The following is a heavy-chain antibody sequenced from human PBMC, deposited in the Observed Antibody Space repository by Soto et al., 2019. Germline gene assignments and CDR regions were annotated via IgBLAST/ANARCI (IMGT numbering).Heavy chain of an antibody. V-gene: IGHV3-20*04. D-gene: IGHD1-7*01. CDR1: GFTFDDYG. J-gene: IGHJ6*03. CDR2: INWNGGST. CDR3: ARDALTGTTYYYYYYMDV. Sequence: GGSLRLSCAASGFTFDDYGMSWVRQAPGKGLEWVSGINWNGGSTGYADSVKGRFTISRDNAKNSLYLQMNSLRSDDTAVYYCARDALTGTTYYYYYYMDVWGKGTTVTVSS.